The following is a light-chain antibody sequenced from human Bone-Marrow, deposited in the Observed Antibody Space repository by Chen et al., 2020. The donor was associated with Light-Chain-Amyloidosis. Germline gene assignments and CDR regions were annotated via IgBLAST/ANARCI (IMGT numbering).Light chain of an antibody. CDR3: HARDSSAKQLA. CDR1: SLRDYH. CDR2: GKN. V-gene: IGLV3-19*01. J-gene: IGLJ2*01. Sequence: SSELTQDPAVSVALGHTVRIACQGDSLRDYHTSWYQQRPGQAPVLVIYGKNNRPSEIPARFSGSSSGNTASLDSSGAEAEDEADYFCHARDSSAKQLAFGGGIKLTVL.